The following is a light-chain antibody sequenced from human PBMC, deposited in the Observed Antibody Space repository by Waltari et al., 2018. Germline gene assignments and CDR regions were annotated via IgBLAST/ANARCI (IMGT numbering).Light chain of an antibody. Sequence: VIWMTQSPSLLSASTGDRVTISCRMSQGIRSYLAWYQQKPGKAPELLIYAASTLQSGVPSRFSGSGSGTDFTLTISCLQSEDFATYYCQQYYSFPLTFGGGTKVEIK. CDR1: QGIRSY. CDR2: AAS. J-gene: IGKJ4*01. CDR3: QQYYSFPLT. V-gene: IGKV1D-8*01.